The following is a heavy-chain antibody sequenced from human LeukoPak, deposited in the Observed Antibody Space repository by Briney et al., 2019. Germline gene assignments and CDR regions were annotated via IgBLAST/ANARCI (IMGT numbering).Heavy chain of an antibody. CDR3: AKPGYSGYAPYYFDY. V-gene: IGHV3-30*02. CDR1: GFTFSSYG. CDR2: IRYDGSNK. J-gene: IGHJ4*02. Sequence: PGGSLRLSCAASGFTFSSYGMHWVRQAPGKGLEWVAFIRYDGSNKYYADSVKGRFTISRDNSKNTLYLQMNSPRAEDTAVYYCAKPGYSGYAPYYFDYWGQGTLVTVSS. D-gene: IGHD5-12*01.